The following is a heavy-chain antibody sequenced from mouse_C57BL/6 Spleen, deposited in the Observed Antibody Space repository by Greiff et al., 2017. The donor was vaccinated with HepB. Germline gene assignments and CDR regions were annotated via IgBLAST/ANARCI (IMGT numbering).Heavy chain of an antibody. CDR1: GYTFTSYT. V-gene: IGHV1-4*01. Sequence: QVQLQQSGAELARPGASVKMSCKASGYTFTSYTMHWVKQRPGQGLEWIGYINPSSGYTKYNQKFKDKATLTADKYSSTAYMQLSNQTSEDSAVYYGARKQNDAMEYWGQGTSVTVSS. J-gene: IGHJ4*01. CDR3: ARKQNDAMEY. CDR2: INPSSGYT.